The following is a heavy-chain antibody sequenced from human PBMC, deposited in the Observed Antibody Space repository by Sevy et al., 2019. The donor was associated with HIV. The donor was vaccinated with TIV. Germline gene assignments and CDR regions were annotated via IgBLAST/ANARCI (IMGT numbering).Heavy chain of an antibody. Sequence: ASVKVSCKASGYTFTGYYMHWVRQAPGQGLEWMGWINPNSGGTNYAQKFQGWVTMTKDTSISTAYMELSRLRSDDTAVYYCALTLVGVAANNWFDPWGQGTLVTVSS. CDR1: GYTFTGYY. J-gene: IGHJ5*02. D-gene: IGHD5-12*01. V-gene: IGHV1-2*04. CDR3: ALTLVGVAANNWFDP. CDR2: INPNSGGT.